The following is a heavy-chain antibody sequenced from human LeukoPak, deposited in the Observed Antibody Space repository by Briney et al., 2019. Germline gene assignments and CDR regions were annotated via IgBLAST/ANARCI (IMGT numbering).Heavy chain of an antibody. CDR3: ARAPGYCSGGSCSTLDI. Sequence: SETLSLTCTVSGGSISSYYWSWIRQPAGKGLEWIGRIYTSGSTNYNPSLKSRVTMSVDTSKNQFSLKLSSVTAADTAVYYCARAPGYCSGGSCSTLDIWGQGTVVTVSS. CDR2: IYTSGST. J-gene: IGHJ3*02. CDR1: GGSISSYY. D-gene: IGHD2-15*01. V-gene: IGHV4-4*07.